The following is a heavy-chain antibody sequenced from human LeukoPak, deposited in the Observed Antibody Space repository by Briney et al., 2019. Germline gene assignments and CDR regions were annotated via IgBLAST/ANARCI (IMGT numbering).Heavy chain of an antibody. Sequence: GGSLRLSCVASGFTFSSYAMSWVRQAPGKGLEWVSAISGSGGSTYYADSVKGRFTISRDNSKNTLYLQMNSLSAEDTAVYYCAKGEYSSGWYGFDYWGQGTLVTVSS. V-gene: IGHV3-23*01. D-gene: IGHD6-19*01. CDR3: AKGEYSSGWYGFDY. J-gene: IGHJ4*02. CDR2: ISGSGGST. CDR1: GFTFSSYA.